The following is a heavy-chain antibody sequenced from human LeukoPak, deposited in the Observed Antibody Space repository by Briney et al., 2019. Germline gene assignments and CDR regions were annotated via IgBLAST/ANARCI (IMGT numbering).Heavy chain of an antibody. CDR3: ARVRLEYCSSTSCYYFDY. Sequence: GGSLRLSCAASGSTFSDYYMSWIRQAPGKGLEWVSYISSSGSTIYYADSVKGRFTISRDNAKNSLYLQMNSLRAEDTAVYYCARVRLEYCSSTSCYYFDYWGQGTLVTVSS. CDR1: GSTFSDYY. V-gene: IGHV3-11*04. D-gene: IGHD2-2*01. J-gene: IGHJ4*02. CDR2: ISSSGSTI.